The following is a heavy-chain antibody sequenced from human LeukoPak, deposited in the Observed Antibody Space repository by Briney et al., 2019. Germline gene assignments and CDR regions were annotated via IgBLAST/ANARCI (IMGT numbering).Heavy chain of an antibody. CDR2: IIPIFGTA. Sequence: SVKVSCKASGGTFSSYAISWVRQAPGQGLEWMGGIIPIFGTANYAQKFQGRVTITADKSTSTAYMELSSLRSEDTAVYYCAGLLGYCSGGSCYNYFDYWGQGTLVTVSS. D-gene: IGHD2-15*01. CDR3: AGLLGYCSGGSCYNYFDY. V-gene: IGHV1-69*06. CDR1: GGTFSSYA. J-gene: IGHJ4*02.